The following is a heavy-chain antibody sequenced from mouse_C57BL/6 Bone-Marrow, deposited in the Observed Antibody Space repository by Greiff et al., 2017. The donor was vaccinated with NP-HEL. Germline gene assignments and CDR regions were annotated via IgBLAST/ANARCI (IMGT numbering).Heavy chain of an antibody. V-gene: IGHV1-63*01. CDR1: GYTFTNYW. CDR3: ARWYYYGSSYWYFDV. J-gene: IGHJ1*03. CDR2: IYPGGGYT. Sequence: QVQLQQSGAELVRPGTSVKMSCKASGYTFTNYWIGWAKQRPGHGLEWIGDIYPGGGYTNYNEKFKGKATLTTDKSSSTAYMQFSSLTSEDSAIYYCARWYYYGSSYWYFDVWGTGTTVTVSS. D-gene: IGHD1-1*01.